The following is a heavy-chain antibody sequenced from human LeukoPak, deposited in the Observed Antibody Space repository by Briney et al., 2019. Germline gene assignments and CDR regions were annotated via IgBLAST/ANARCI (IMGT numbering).Heavy chain of an antibody. CDR3: ASPITTGDAFDI. D-gene: IGHD3-16*01. J-gene: IGHJ3*02. Sequence: VSVKVSCKASGYTFTSYYMHWVRQAPGQGLEWMGIINPSGGSTSYAQKFQGRVTMTRDTSTSTVYMELSSLRSEDTAVYYCASPITTGDAFDIWGQGTMVTVPS. V-gene: IGHV1-46*01. CDR1: GYTFTSYY. CDR2: INPSGGST.